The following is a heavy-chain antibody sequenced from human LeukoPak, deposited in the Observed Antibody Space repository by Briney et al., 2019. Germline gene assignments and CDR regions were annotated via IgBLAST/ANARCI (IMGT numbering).Heavy chain of an antibody. D-gene: IGHD2-21*02. CDR1: GYTFSGFY. CDR3: ARSGRVTGLYYYYMDV. J-gene: IGHJ6*03. Sequence: SVKVSCKASGYTFSGFYIHWVRQAPGQGLEWMGGIIPIFGTANYAQKFQGRVTITADESTSTAYMELSSLRSEDTAVYYCARSGRVTGLYYYYMDVWGKGTTVTISS. V-gene: IGHV1-69*13. CDR2: IIPIFGTA.